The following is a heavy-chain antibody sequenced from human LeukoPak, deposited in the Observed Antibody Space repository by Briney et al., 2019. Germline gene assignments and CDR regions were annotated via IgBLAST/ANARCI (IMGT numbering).Heavy chain of an antibody. V-gene: IGHV3-21*01. J-gene: IGHJ4*02. CDR1: GFTFSSYS. Sequence: GGSLRLSCAASGFTFSSYSMDWVRQAPGKGLEWVSSISSTGVYIYYADSVKGRFTISRDNAKNPLYLQMNSLRAEDTAVYYCARDRGNYGDPHSSDYWGQGTLVTVSS. CDR3: ARDRGNYGDPHSSDY. D-gene: IGHD4-17*01. CDR2: ISSTGVYI.